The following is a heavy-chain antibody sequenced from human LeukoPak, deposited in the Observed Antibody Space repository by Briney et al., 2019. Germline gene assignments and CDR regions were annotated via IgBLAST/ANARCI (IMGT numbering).Heavy chain of an antibody. D-gene: IGHD6-19*01. J-gene: IGHJ4*02. CDR3: AREIAVAGTWFDY. CDR2: INPSGGST. CDR1: GYTFTSYY. V-gene: IGHV1-46*01. Sequence: GASVKVSCKASGYTFTSYYMHWVRQAPGQGLEWMGVINPSGGSTSYAQKFQGRATMTRDMSTSTVYMELSSLRSEDTAVYYCAREIAVAGTWFDYWGQGTLVTVSS.